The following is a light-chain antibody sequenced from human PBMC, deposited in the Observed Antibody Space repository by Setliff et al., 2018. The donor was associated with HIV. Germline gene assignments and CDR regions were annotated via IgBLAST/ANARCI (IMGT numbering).Light chain of an antibody. J-gene: IGKJ4*01. CDR2: DAS. V-gene: IGKV1-5*03. Sequence: DIQMTQSPSTLSASVGDRVTLTCRASLNISSSLAWYQQQPGTGPKLLMDDASSLESGVPSRFSGSVSATEFTLTISSLQPDDFTTYYCHQYYSSSPLTVGGGTKVDIK. CDR1: LNISSS. CDR3: HQYYSSSPLT.